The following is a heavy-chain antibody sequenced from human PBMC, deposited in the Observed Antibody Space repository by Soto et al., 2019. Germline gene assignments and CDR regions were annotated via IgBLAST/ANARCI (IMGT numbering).Heavy chain of an antibody. CDR2: ISAYNGNT. Sequence: QVQLVQSGAEVKKPGASVKVSCKASGYTFTSYGISWVRQAPGQGLEWMGWISAYNGNTNYAQKLQGRVTMTTDTSTNTAYMELRSLRSDDTAVYYCARDQRYDILTGYYSYEFDYWGQGTLVTVSS. CDR1: GYTFTSYG. J-gene: IGHJ4*02. D-gene: IGHD3-9*01. CDR3: ARDQRYDILTGYYSYEFDY. V-gene: IGHV1-18*01.